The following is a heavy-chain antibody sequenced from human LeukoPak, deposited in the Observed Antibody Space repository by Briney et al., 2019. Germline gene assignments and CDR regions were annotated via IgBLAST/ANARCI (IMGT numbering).Heavy chain of an antibody. V-gene: IGHV3-74*01. D-gene: IGHD1-26*01. CDR3: ASATGVGAASF. CDR1: GFTFSSYW. Sequence: GGSLRLSCAASGFTFSSYWMYWVRQAPRKGLVWVSRLNSDGSSTNYADSVRGRFTISRDNARNTLYLQMNSLRAEDTGVYYCASATGVGAASFWGQGTLVTVSS. CDR2: LNSDGSST. J-gene: IGHJ4*02.